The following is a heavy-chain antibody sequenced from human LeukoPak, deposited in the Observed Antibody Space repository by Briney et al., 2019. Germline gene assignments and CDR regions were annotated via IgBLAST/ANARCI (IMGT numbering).Heavy chain of an antibody. V-gene: IGHV3-30*03. D-gene: IGHD6-13*01. CDR2: ISFDGSGK. J-gene: IGHJ4*02. CDR3: ARAPGVSSSIDYFDY. Sequence: GGSLRLSCAASGFTFSNYAMHWVRQAPGKGLEWVSLISFDGSGKYYIDSVKGRFTISRDNSKNTLYLQMNSLRAEDTAVYYCARAPGVSSSIDYFDYWGQGTLVTVSS. CDR1: GFTFSNYA.